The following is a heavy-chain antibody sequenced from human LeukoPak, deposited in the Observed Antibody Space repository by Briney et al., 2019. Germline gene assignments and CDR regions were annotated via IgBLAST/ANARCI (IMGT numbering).Heavy chain of an antibody. Sequence: PGGSLRLSCAASGFTFSSYEMNWVRQAPGKGLEWVSSISSSSSYIYYADSVKGRFTISRDNAKNSLYLQMNSLRAEDTAVYYCAGDLSLYSSSWAFDYWGQGTLVTVSS. CDR2: ISSSSSYI. D-gene: IGHD6-13*01. CDR1: GFTFSSYE. J-gene: IGHJ4*02. CDR3: AGDLSLYSSSWAFDY. V-gene: IGHV3-21*01.